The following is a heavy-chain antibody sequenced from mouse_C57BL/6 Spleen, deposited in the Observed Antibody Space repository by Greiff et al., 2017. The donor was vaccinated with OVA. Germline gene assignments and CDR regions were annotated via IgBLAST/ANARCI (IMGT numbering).Heavy chain of an antibody. CDR2: IYPGDGDT. V-gene: IGHV1-82*01. CDR3: ARSPIVTTYYFDY. Sequence: QVQLKESGPELVKPGASVKISCKASGYAFSSSWINWVKQRPGQGLEWIGRIYPGDGDTNYNGKFKGKATLTADKSSSTAYMQLSSLTSEDSAVDFCARSPIVTTYYFDYWGQGTTLTVSA. D-gene: IGHD2-5*01. J-gene: IGHJ2*01. CDR1: GYAFSSSW.